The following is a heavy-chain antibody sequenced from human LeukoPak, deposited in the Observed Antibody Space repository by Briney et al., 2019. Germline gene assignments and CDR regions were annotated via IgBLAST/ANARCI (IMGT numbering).Heavy chain of an antibody. D-gene: IGHD4/OR15-4a*01. CDR2: ISSSGSYI. J-gene: IGHJ4*02. V-gene: IGHV3-21*01. CDR1: GFTFSSYS. Sequence: GGSLRLSCAASGFTFSSYSMNWVRQAPGKGLEWVSSISSSGSYISYADSVKGRFTISRDNAKNSLYLQMNSLRAEDTAVYYCARRAGAYSHPYDYWGQGTLVTVSS. CDR3: ARRAGAYSHPYDY.